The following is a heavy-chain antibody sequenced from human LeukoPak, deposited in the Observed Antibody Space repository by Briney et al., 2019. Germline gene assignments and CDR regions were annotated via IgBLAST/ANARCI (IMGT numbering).Heavy chain of an antibody. D-gene: IGHD5-18*01. V-gene: IGHV4-59*12. CDR1: GGSIRSYY. CDR2: VHYSRST. CDR3: ARRGYSYGWEDY. Sequence: PSETLSLTCTVSGGSIRSYYWSWIRQPPGKGLEWIGYVHYSRSTNYNPSLKSRVTISVDTSKNQFSLKLSSATAADTAVYYCARRGYSYGWEDYWGQGTLVTVSS. J-gene: IGHJ4*02.